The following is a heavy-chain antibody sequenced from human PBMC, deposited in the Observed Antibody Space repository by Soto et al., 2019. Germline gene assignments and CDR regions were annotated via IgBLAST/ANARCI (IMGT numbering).Heavy chain of an antibody. V-gene: IGHV4-38-2*01. CDR3: ARGGRNGYDFWSGYYFGNGPNWFDP. D-gene: IGHD3-3*01. Sequence: SETLSLTCAVSGYSISSGYYWGWIRQPPGKGLEWIGSIYHSGSTYYNPSLKSRVTISVDTSKNQFSLKLSSVTAADTAVYYCARGGRNGYDFWSGYYFGNGPNWFDPWGQGTLVTAPQ. J-gene: IGHJ5*02. CDR1: GYSISSGYY. CDR2: IYHSGST.